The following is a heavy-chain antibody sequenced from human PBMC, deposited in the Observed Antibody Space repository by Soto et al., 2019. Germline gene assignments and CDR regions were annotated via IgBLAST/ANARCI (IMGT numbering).Heavy chain of an antibody. J-gene: IGHJ4*02. CDR3: ARSIAVSGTTLIDY. CDR2: IYYSGST. Sequence: QVQLQESGPGLVKPSETLSLTCTVSGGSISSYYWRWLRQPPGQGLVWIGYIYYSGSTNNNPSLKGRVTISVDTSKNQFALKLSSVTAADTAVYYCARSIAVSGTTLIDYWGQGTLVTVSS. V-gene: IGHV4-59*01. D-gene: IGHD6-19*01. CDR1: GGSISSYY.